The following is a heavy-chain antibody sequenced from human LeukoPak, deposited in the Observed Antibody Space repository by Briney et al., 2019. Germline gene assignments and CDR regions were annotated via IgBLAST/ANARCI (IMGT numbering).Heavy chain of an antibody. V-gene: IGHV3-23*01. Sequence: PGGSLRLSCAASGFTFSSYAMSWVRQAPGKGLEWVSAISGSGGSTYYADSVKGRFTISRDNSKNTLYLQMNSLRAEDTAVYYCAKVDDFLLVYATTTWFDPWAREPWSPSPQ. D-gene: IGHD3-3*01. CDR2: ISGSGGST. CDR3: AKVDDFLLVYATTTWFDP. J-gene: IGHJ5*02. CDR1: GFTFSSYA.